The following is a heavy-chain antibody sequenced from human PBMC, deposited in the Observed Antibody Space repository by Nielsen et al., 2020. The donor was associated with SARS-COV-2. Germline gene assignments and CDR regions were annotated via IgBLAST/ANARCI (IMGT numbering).Heavy chain of an antibody. CDR2: IKQDGSEK. Sequence: GESLKISCAASGFTFSSYWMSWVRQAPGKGLEWVANIKQDGSEKYYVDSVKGRFTISRDNAKNSLYLQMSSLRAEDTAVYYCARDRQGCSSTSCSLMDVWGQGTTVTVSS. D-gene: IGHD2-2*01. CDR1: GFTFSSYW. CDR3: ARDRQGCSSTSCSLMDV. J-gene: IGHJ6*02. V-gene: IGHV3-7*01.